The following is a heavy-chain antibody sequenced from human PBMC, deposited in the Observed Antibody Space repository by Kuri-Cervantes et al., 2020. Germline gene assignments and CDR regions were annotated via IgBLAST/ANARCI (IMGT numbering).Heavy chain of an antibody. CDR2: MNPNSGNT. CDR3: ARIAAAGENFYYYYYMDV. D-gene: IGHD6-13*01. Sequence: ASVKVSCKASGYTFTSYYIHWVRQAPGQGLEWMGWMNPNSGNTGYAQKFQGRVTMTRNTSISTAYMELSSLRSEDTAVYYCARIAAAGENFYYYYYMDVWGKGTTVTVSS. V-gene: IGHV1-8*02. J-gene: IGHJ6*03. CDR1: GYTFTSYY.